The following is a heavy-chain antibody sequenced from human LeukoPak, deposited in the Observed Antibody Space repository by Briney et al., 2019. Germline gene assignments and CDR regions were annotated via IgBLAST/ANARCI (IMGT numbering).Heavy chain of an antibody. CDR2: INSDGSST. V-gene: IGHV3-74*01. J-gene: IGHJ4*02. D-gene: IGHD3-9*01. CDR3: ARVRDFDCYPFDY. CDR1: GFTFSSYW. Sequence: GGSLRLSCAASGFTFSSYWMHWVRQAPGKGLVWVSRINSDGSSTRYADSVKGRFTLSRDNAKNTLYLQMNSLRAEDAAVYYCARVRDFDCYPFDYWGQGTLVTVSS.